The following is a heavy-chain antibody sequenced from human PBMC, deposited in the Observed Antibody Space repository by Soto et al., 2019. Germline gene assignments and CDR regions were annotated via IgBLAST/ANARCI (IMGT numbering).Heavy chain of an antibody. CDR2: SSSSSSTI. D-gene: IGHD5-12*01. CDR1: GFTFSSYS. J-gene: IGHJ4*02. V-gene: IGHV3-48*01. CDR3: ASDFYKVATILCTTDF. Sequence: GESLRLSCAASGFTFSSYSMYWVRQAQGKGQEWVSYSSSSSSTIYYSDSAKGRFTISRDNAKNSLYLQMNSLRAEDTAVYYCASDFYKVATILCTTDFWGQGTLVTVSS.